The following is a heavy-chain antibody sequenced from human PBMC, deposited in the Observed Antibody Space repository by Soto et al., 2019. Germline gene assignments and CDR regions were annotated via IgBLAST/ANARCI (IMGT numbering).Heavy chain of an antibody. V-gene: IGHV1-18*01. Sequence: QVQLVQSGAEVKKPGASVKVSCKASGYTFASYAISWMRQAPGQGLEWMGWISAYNGNTNYAQKLQGRVTMTTDTSTSTADMEVRSLRSDDTAVYYCARDPPPPDCWGQGTLVTVSS. CDR2: ISAYNGNT. CDR1: GYTFASYA. J-gene: IGHJ4*02. CDR3: ARDPPPPDC.